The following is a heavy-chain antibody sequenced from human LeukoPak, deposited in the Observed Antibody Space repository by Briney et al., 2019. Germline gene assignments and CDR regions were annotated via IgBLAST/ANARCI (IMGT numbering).Heavy chain of an antibody. J-gene: IGHJ4*02. CDR1: GYTFTGYY. CDR2: INHDSSGK. V-gene: IGHV1-2*02. CDR3: ARDRSIYDTDY. D-gene: IGHD3-22*01. Sequence: ASVKVSCTASGYTFTGYYMHWVRQAPGQGLEWMGWINHDSSGKDYAQTFKGRFTMTRDTSINISYMELSGLRSDDTAVYYCARDRSIYDTDYWGQGTLVTVSS.